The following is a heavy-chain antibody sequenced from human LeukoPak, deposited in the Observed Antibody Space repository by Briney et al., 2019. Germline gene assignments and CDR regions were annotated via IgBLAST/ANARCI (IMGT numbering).Heavy chain of an antibody. V-gene: IGHV4-59*01. J-gene: IGHJ3*02. CDR2: IYYSGST. CDR3: ARDLGYSNSNDAFDI. Sequence: SETLSLTCTVSGGSISSYYWSWIRQPPGKGLEWIGYIYYSGSTNYNPSLKSRVTISVDTSKNQFSLKLSSVTAADTAVYYCARDLGYSNSNDAFDIWGQGTMVSVSS. CDR1: GGSISSYY. D-gene: IGHD4-11*01.